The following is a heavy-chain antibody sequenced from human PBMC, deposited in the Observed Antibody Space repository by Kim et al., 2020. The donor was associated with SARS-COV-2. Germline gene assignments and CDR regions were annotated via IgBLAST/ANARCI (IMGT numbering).Heavy chain of an antibody. J-gene: IGHJ6*02. Sequence: GRFAISRDNSKNTLYLQMNSLRPEDTAVDYCANSGTPMVRFFYYYGMDVWGQGTTVTVSS. V-gene: IGHV3-30*09. CDR3: ANSGTPMVRFFYYYGMDV. D-gene: IGHD3-10*01.